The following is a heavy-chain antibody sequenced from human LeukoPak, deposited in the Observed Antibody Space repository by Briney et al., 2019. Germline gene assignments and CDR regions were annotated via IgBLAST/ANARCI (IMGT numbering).Heavy chain of an antibody. CDR2: IYESGSI. V-gene: IGHV4-39*07. D-gene: IGHD3-3*01. J-gene: IGHJ4*02. CDR3: ARGRYYDFWSGYYYDY. Sequence: PSETLSLTCTVSGGSISGSGYYWGWVRQPLGKGLEWIGSIYESGSIYYNPSLNSRVTISVDTSKNQFSLKLSSVTAADTAVYYCARGRYYDFWSGYYYDYWGQGTLVTVSS. CDR1: GGSISGSGYY.